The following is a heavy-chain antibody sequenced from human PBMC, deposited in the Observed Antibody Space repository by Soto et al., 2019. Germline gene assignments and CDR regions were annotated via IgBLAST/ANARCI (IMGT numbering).Heavy chain of an antibody. CDR1: GFSLSTSGEG. CDR3: AHSRPLYGDWGGGYFDY. D-gene: IGHD4-17*01. CDR2: IYWDDDK. J-gene: IGHJ4*02. Sequence: QITLKESGPTLVKPTQTLTLTCSFSGFSLSTSGEGMGWIRQPPGKALEWLALIYWDDDKRYSPSLKSRLTLTKDTSKHQVVLTLTNMDPVDTAPYYCAHSRPLYGDWGGGYFDYWGQGTLVTVSS. V-gene: IGHV2-5*02.